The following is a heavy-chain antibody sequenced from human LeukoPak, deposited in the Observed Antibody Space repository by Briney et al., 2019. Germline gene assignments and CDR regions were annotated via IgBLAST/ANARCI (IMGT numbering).Heavy chain of an antibody. CDR2: INHSGST. CDR3: ARGVRTAMVTGWSWFDP. Sequence: PSETLSLTCAVYGGSFSGYYWSWIRQPPGKGLEWIGEINHSGSTNYNPSLKSRVTISVDTSKNQFSLKLSSVTAADTAVYYCARGVRTAMVTGWSWFDPWGQGTLVTVSS. D-gene: IGHD5-18*01. J-gene: IGHJ5*02. V-gene: IGHV4-34*01. CDR1: GGSFSGYY.